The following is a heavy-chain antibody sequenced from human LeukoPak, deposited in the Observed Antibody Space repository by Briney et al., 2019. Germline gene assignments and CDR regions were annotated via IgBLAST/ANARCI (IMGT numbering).Heavy chain of an antibody. Sequence: PGGSLRLSCAASGFTFSNYAIHWVRQAPGKGLEWAALIPKDGTNKYYPDSVKGRFTISRDNSKNTLYLQMNSLRAEDTAVYYCAILGYSSSVFDCWGQGTLVTVSS. D-gene: IGHD6-13*01. V-gene: IGHV3-30-3*01. J-gene: IGHJ4*02. CDR3: AILGYSSSVFDC. CDR2: IPKDGTNK. CDR1: GFTFSNYA.